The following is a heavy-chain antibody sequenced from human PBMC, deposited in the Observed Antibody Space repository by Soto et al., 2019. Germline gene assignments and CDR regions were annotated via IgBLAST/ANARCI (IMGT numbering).Heavy chain of an antibody. D-gene: IGHD1-26*01. CDR3: AREGGIVGATTVDY. Sequence: QVQLQESGPGLVKPSQTLSLTCTVSGGSISSGDYYWSWIRQPPGKGLEWIGYIYYSGSTYYNPPLNGRVTISVDTSKTPFPLKLSSVTAADTAVYYCAREGGIVGATTVDYWGQGTLVTVSS. CDR2: IYYSGST. V-gene: IGHV4-30-4*01. J-gene: IGHJ4*02. CDR1: GGSISSGDYY.